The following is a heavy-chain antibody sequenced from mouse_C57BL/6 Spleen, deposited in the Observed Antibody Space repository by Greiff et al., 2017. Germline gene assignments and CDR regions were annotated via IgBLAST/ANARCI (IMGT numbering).Heavy chain of an antibody. CDR1: GFTFSNYW. CDR2: IRLKSDNYAT. Sequence: EVKLMESGGGLVQPGGSMKLSCVASGFTFSNYWMNWVRQSPEKGLEWVAQIRLKSDNYATHYAESVKGRFTISRDDSKSSVYLQMNNLRAEDTGIYYCTGGTGPLAYWGQGTLVTVSA. CDR3: TGGTGPLAY. V-gene: IGHV6-3*01. D-gene: IGHD4-1*01. J-gene: IGHJ3*01.